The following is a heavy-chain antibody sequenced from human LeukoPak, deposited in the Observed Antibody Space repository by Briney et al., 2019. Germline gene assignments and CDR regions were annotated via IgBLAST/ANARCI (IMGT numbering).Heavy chain of an antibody. CDR3: ARAGAQYYDFWSGSYYFDY. V-gene: IGHV4-39*01. CDR1: GGSISSATYY. CDR2: FYDSAST. J-gene: IGHJ4*02. Sequence: PSETLSLTCSVSGGSISSATYYWGWIRQPPGKGLEWIGSFYDSASTYYKPSLKSRVTISVDTSKNQFSLKLSSVTAADTAVYYCARAGAQYYDFWSGSYYFDYWGQGTLVTVSS. D-gene: IGHD3-3*01.